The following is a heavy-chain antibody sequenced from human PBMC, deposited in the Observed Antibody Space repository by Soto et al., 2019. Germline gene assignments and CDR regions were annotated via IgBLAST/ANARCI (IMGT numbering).Heavy chain of an antibody. CDR3: ARHKLRYFDTYYYGMDV. V-gene: IGHV5-10-1*01. CDR2: IDPSDSYT. J-gene: IGHJ6*02. Sequence: PGESLKIPCKGSGYSFTNYWISWVRQMPGKGLEWMGRIDPSDSYTNYSPSFQGHVTISADKSISTAYLQWSSLKASDTAMYYCARHKLRYFDTYYYGMDVWGQGTTVTVSS. D-gene: IGHD3-9*01. CDR1: GYSFTNYW.